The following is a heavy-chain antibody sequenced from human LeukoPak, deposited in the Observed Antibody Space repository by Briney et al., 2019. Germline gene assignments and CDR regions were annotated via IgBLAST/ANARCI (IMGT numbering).Heavy chain of an antibody. V-gene: IGHV3-23*01. J-gene: IGHJ4*02. CDR1: GFTFSSYA. Sequence: GGSLRLSCAASGFTFSSYAMSWVRQAPGKGLEWVSAISGGGGSTYYADSVKGRFTISRDNAKNSLYLQMNSLRAEDTALYYCARSSGSVAALGIDYWGQGTLVTVSA. CDR2: ISGGGGST. D-gene: IGHD6-19*01. CDR3: ARSSGSVAALGIDY.